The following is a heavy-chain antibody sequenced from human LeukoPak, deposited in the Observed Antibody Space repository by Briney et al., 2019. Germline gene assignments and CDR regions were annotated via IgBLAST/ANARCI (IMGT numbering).Heavy chain of an antibody. D-gene: IGHD2-15*01. CDR2: IYHSGST. Sequence: SETLSLTCTVSGGSISSGGYYWSWIRQPPGKGLEWIGYIYHSGSTYYNPSLKSRVTISVDRSKNQFSLKLSSVTAADTAVYYCARGIVVVVAAQGRVWFDPWGQGTLVTVSS. V-gene: IGHV4-30-2*01. J-gene: IGHJ5*02. CDR1: GGSISSGGYY. CDR3: ARGIVVVVAAQGRVWFDP.